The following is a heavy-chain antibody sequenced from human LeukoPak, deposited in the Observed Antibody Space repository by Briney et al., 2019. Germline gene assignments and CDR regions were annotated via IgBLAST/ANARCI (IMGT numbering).Heavy chain of an antibody. J-gene: IGHJ4*02. CDR2: TYYRSKWYN. CDR3: ARTGGRSGWYGSDY. Sequence: SQTLSLTCAISGDSVPSNSAAWNWIRQSPSRGLEWLGRTYYRSKWYNDYAVSVKSRITINPDTSKNQFSLQLNSVTPEDTAVYYCARTGGRSGWYGSDYWGQGTLVTVSS. V-gene: IGHV6-1*01. CDR1: GDSVPSNSAA. D-gene: IGHD6-19*01.